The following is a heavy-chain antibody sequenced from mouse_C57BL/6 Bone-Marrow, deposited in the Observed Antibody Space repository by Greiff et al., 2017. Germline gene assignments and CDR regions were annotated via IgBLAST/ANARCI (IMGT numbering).Heavy chain of an antibody. V-gene: IGHV1-69*01. CDR3: ARYGFAY. J-gene: IGHJ3*01. CDR1: GYTFTSYW. Sequence: QVQLQQPGAELVMPGASVKLSCKASGYTFTSYWMHWVKQRPGQGLEWIGESDPSDSYTNYNQKFKGKSTLTVDKSSSTAYMQLSSLTSEDSAVYYCARYGFAYWGQGTLVTVSA. CDR2: SDPSDSYT.